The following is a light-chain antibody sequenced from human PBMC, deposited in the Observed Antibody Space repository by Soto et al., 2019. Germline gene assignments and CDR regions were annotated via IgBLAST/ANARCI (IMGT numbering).Light chain of an antibody. CDR1: QSLSSN. CDR2: GAS. V-gene: IGKV3-15*01. CDR3: QPYDDWPRT. Sequence: EIVMTQSPATLSVCPGERATLSCRASQSLSSNLAWYQQKPGQAPRLLIYGASTRATAIPARFSGSGSGTEFTLTISSLQSEDFAVYYRQPYDDWPRTIGGGTKVDIX. J-gene: IGKJ4*01.